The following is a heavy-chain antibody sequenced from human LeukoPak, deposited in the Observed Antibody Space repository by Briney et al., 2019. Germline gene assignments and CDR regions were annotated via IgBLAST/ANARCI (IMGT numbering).Heavy chain of an antibody. V-gene: IGHV3-23*01. D-gene: IGHD6-19*01. J-gene: IGHJ4*02. CDR2: IVGGGGTT. CDR3: AKARLSTGWAYNDY. Sequence: GRSLRLSCAASGFTFRSYAMSWVRQAPGKGLEWVSAIVGGGGTTFYADSVKGRFTISRDNSKNTVSLQMNSLRAEDTAVYYCAKARLSTGWAYNDYWGQGTLVTVSS. CDR1: GFTFRSYA.